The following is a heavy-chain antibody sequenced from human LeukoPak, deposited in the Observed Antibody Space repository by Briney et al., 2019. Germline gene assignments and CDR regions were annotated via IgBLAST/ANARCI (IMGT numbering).Heavy chain of an antibody. CDR2: ISSSSSYI. CDR3: ARVSLAGDFDY. J-gene: IGHJ4*02. CDR1: GFTFNSYS. V-gene: IGHV3-21*01. Sequence: GGSLRLSCAASGFTFNSYSMNWVRQAPGKGLEWVSSISSSSSYIYYADSVKGRFTISRDNAKNSLYLQMNSLRAEDTAVYYCARVSLAGDFDYWGQGTLVTVSS.